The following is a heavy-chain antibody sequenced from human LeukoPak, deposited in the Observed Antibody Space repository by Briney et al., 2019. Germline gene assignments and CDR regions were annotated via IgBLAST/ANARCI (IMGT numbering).Heavy chain of an antibody. CDR1: GYTFTNYA. V-gene: IGHV7-4-1*02. J-gene: IGHJ4*02. CDR2: INTSTGNP. Sequence: GASVKVSCKASGYTFTNYAMNWVRQAPGQGLEWMGWINTSTGNPTYAQDFTGRFVFSLDTSVSTAYLQISSLKTEDTAVYYCARGNYYVDYWGQGTLVTVSS. CDR3: ARGNYYVDY. D-gene: IGHD3-10*01.